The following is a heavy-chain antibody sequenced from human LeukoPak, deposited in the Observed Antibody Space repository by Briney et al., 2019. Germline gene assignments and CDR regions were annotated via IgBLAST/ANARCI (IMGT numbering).Heavy chain of an antibody. J-gene: IGHJ4*02. CDR1: GFTFSTYS. Sequence: GGSLRLSCAAAGFTFSTYSINCVRQAAGKGMEWVYSTSGSSTYVFYADSVKGRFTISRDNAKNPLYLQMNSLRVEDTSVYYCARVKGTERDYWGQGTLVTVSS. D-gene: IGHD3/OR15-3a*01. V-gene: IGHV3-21*01. CDR3: ARVKGTERDY. CDR2: TSGSSTYV.